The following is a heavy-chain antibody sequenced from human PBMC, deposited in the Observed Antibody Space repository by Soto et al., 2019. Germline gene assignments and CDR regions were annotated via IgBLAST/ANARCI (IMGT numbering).Heavy chain of an antibody. Sequence: PGGSLRLSCAASGFTFSSYAMHWVRQAPGKGLEWVAVISYDGSNKYYADSVKGRFTISRDNSKNTLYLQMNSLRAEDTAVYYCARDRGCTNGVCYYYYGMDVWGQGTTVTVSS. CDR2: ISYDGSNK. CDR3: ARDRGCTNGVCYYYYGMDV. D-gene: IGHD2-8*01. V-gene: IGHV3-30-3*01. CDR1: GFTFSSYA. J-gene: IGHJ6*02.